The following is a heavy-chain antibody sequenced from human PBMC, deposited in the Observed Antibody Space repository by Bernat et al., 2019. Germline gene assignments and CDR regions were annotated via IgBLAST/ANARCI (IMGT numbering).Heavy chain of an antibody. CDR1: GFTFSTYA. CDR2: ITGSGGTT. Sequence: EVQLVESGGGLVKPGGSLRLSCAASGFTFSTYAMTWVRQAPGKGLEWVSSITGSGGTTYYADSVKGRFTISRDNSKNTVFLQMNSLKAEDTALYYCAGGYYFDFWGQGTLVTVSS. D-gene: IGHD1-14*01. J-gene: IGHJ4*02. V-gene: IGHV3-23*04. CDR3: AGGYYFDF.